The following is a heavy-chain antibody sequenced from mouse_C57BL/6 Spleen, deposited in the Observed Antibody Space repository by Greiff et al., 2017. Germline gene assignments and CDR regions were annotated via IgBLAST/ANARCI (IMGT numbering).Heavy chain of an antibody. CDR3: ARNLKYSNYDCAMDY. J-gene: IGHJ4*01. CDR2: LWTGGGT. Sequence: QVKLKQSGPGLVAPSQRLSITCTVSGFSLTSYAISWVRQPPGTGLEWLGVLWTGGGTNYNSALKSILSLCKDNSKSQVFLKINSLQTDYTARYYCARNLKYSNYDCAMDYWGQGTSGTVSS. V-gene: IGHV2-9-1*01. D-gene: IGHD2-5*01. CDR1: GFSLTSYA.